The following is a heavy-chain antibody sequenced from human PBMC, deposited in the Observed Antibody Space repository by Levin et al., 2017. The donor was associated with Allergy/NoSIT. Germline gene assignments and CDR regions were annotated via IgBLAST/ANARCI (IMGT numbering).Heavy chain of an antibody. J-gene: IGHJ5*02. CDR1: GFTFSDYY. CDR3: ARCVGVCVP. V-gene: IGHV3-11*03. D-gene: IGHD5/OR15-5a*01. Sequence: LSLTCAASGFTFSDYYMSWIRQAPGKGLEWVSYISSSSSYTNYADSVKGRFTISRNNAKNSLYLQMNSLRAEDTAVYYCARCVGVCVPWGQGTLVTVSS. CDR2: ISSSSSYT.